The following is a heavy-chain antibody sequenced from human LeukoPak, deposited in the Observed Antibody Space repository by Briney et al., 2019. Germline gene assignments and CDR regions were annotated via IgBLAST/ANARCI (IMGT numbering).Heavy chain of an antibody. Sequence: PGGSLRLSCAASGLTFSSYGMHWVRQAPGKGLEWVAVISYDGSNKYYADSVKGRFTISRDNSKNTLYLQMNSLRAEDTAVYYCAKGGRWLQLATIDYWGQGTLVTVSS. J-gene: IGHJ4*02. V-gene: IGHV3-30*18. CDR2: ISYDGSNK. CDR3: AKGGRWLQLATIDY. CDR1: GLTFSSYG. D-gene: IGHD5-24*01.